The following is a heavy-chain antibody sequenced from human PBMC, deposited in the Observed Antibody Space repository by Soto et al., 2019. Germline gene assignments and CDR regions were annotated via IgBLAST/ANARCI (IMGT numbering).Heavy chain of an antibody. D-gene: IGHD2-8*01. CDR3: AYLRRYATTFYFTS. CDR2: IFWDDDI. V-gene: IGHV2-5*02. CDR1: VFSLRTTGVG. Sequence: QITLKESGPMLVKPTQTLTLTCSFSVFSLRTTGVGVAWSRQPPGKALEWLTLIFWDDDIRYSPSLKTRLTITKDVSKNQVALAVTNKDPVDTATYYCAYLRRYATTFYFTSWGQGAPVTVSS. J-gene: IGHJ1*01.